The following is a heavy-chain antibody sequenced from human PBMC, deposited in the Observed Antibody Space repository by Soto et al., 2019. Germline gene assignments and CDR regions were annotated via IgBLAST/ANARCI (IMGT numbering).Heavy chain of an antibody. CDR3: ARDGTGYYDLWTPTDP. CDR1: GFTFSSYA. D-gene: IGHD3-3*01. J-gene: IGHJ5*02. V-gene: IGHV3-30-3*01. CDR2: ISYDGSNK. Sequence: QVQLVESGGGVVQPGRSLRLSCAASGFTFSSYAMHWVRQAPGKGLEWVAVISYDGSNKYYADSVKGRFTISRDNSKNTVYLQMNSLRAEDTAVYYCARDGTGYYDLWTPTDPWGQGTLVTVSS.